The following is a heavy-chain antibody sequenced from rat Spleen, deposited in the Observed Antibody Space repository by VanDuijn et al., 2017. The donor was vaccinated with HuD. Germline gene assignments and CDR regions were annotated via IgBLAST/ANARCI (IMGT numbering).Heavy chain of an antibody. V-gene: IGHV5-29*01. CDR3: TRRDYGGVDY. CDR1: GFTFSDYY. D-gene: IGHD1-11*01. Sequence: EVQLVESDGGLVQPGRSLKLSCAASGFTFSDYYMAWVRQAPAKGLEWVATIKYDGTSPYYRDSVKGRFTISRDNAKNTLYLQMDSLRSEDTATYYCTRRDYGGVDYWGQGVMVTVSS. J-gene: IGHJ2*01. CDR2: IKYDGTSP.